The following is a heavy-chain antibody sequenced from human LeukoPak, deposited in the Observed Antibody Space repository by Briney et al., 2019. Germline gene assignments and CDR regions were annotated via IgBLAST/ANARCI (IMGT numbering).Heavy chain of an antibody. V-gene: IGHV3-48*01. CDR1: GFIVSSNY. J-gene: IGHJ6*03. Sequence: GGSLRLSCAASGFIVSSNYMTWVRQAPGKGLEWISYISSSSRTIYYADSVKGRFTISRDNAKNSLFLQMNSLRAEDTAAYYCARDPGVGLYMDVWGKGTTVTVSS. CDR3: ARDPGVGLYMDV. CDR2: ISSSSRTI.